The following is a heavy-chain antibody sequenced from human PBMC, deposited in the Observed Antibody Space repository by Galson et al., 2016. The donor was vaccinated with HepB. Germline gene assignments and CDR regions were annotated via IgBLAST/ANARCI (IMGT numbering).Heavy chain of an antibody. J-gene: IGHJ4*02. CDR3: SRRHEYYPPMGCSVDY. CDR2: DSLDGRRK. V-gene: IGHV3-30*03. CDR1: GITFSNYG. D-gene: IGHD3-10*02. Sequence: SLRLSCAASGITFSNYGLHWVRQAPGKGLEWVAADSLDGRRKFYADSVKVRFTISRDKSNSMLFLQMSSLRADDTAVYYCSRRHEYYPPMGCSVDYWGQGTLVSVSS.